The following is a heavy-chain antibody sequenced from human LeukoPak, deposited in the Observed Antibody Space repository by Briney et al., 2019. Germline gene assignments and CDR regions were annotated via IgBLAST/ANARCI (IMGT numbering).Heavy chain of an antibody. Sequence: GGSLRLSCIVSAFTFSNYPMHWVRQAPGKGLEWVAVISFDGSNKYYADSVKGRFTISRDNSKNTLYLQMNSLRPEDTAMYYCARGGRVGPGAIGTAWFWGQGTLVIVSS. CDR2: ISFDGSNK. V-gene: IGHV3-30-3*01. J-gene: IGHJ4*02. CDR3: ARGGRVGPGAIGTAWF. D-gene: IGHD2-2*02. CDR1: AFTFSNYP.